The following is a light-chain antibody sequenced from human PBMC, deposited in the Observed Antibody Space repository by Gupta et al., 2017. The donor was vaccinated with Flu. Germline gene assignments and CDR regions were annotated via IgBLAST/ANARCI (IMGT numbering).Light chain of an antibody. CDR1: QGISNY. Sequence: VIWMTQSPSLLSASTGDRVTISCRMSQGISNYLAWYQQKPGKAPELLIYAASTLQSGVPSRFSGSGSWSDFTLTISCRQAEEFATYYCQQDDSFPRTFGQGTKVEIK. J-gene: IGKJ1*01. CDR3: QQDDSFPRT. CDR2: AAS. V-gene: IGKV1D-8*01.